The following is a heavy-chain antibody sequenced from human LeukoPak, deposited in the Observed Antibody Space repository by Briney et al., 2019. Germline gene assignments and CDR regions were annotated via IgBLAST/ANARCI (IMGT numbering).Heavy chain of an antibody. V-gene: IGHV3-49*03. J-gene: IGHJ4*02. D-gene: IGHD2-15*01. CDR1: GFTFGDYS. CDR3: TRDRIMTDF. Sequence: GGSLRLSCTASGFTFGDYSMTWFRQAPGKGLEWVSFIRNKASGGTTEHAASVRGRFTTSRDDSKSIAYLQMNSLKTEGTALYYCTRDRIMTDFWGQGTLVTVSS. CDR2: IRNKASGGTT.